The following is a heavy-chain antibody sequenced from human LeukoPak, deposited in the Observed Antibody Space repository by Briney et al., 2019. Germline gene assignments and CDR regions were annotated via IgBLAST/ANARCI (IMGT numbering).Heavy chain of an antibody. CDR1: GGSISGYY. CDR2: INHSGST. CDR3: ARGINMTTVTTSFDY. D-gene: IGHD4-17*01. V-gene: IGHV4-34*01. Sequence: SETLSLTCTVSGGSISGYYWSWIRQPPGKGLEWIGEINHSGSTNYNPSLKSRVTISVDTSKNQFSLKLSSVTAADTAVYYCARGINMTTVTTSFDYWGQGTLVTVSS. J-gene: IGHJ4*02.